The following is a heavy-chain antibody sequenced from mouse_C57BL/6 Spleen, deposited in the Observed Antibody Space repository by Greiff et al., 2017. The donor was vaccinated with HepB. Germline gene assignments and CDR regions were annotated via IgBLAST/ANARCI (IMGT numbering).Heavy chain of an antibody. J-gene: IGHJ1*03. V-gene: IGHV5-17*01. Sequence: EVHLVESGGGLVKPGGSLKLSCAASGFTFSDYGMHWVRQAPEKGLEWVAYISSGSSTIYYADTVKGRFTISRDNAKNTLFLQMTSLRSEDTAMYYCALITTSYWYFDVWGTGTTVTVSS. CDR2: ISSGSSTI. D-gene: IGHD2-4*01. CDR3: ALITTSYWYFDV. CDR1: GFTFSDYG.